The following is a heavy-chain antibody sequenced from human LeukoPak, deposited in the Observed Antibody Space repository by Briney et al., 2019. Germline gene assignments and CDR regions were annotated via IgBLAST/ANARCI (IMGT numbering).Heavy chain of an antibody. CDR2: ISGSGGST. Sequence: GGSLRLSCAASGFTFSSYAMSWVRQAPGKGLEWVSAISGSGGSTYYADSVKGRFTISRDNAKNSLYLQVNSLRAEDTAVYYCARDIYGSGPPVGDTIDYWGRGTLVTVSS. V-gene: IGHV3-23*01. D-gene: IGHD3-10*01. CDR3: ARDIYGSGPPVGDTIDY. CDR1: GFTFSSYA. J-gene: IGHJ4*02.